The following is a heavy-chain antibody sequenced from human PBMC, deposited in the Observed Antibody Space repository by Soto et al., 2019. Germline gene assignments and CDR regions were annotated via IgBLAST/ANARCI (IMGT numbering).Heavy chain of an antibody. CDR1: GGSVSSGSYY. D-gene: IGHD2-2*01. V-gene: IGHV4-61*01. CDR2: IYYTGTT. CDR3: AMTFCSTTSCQAHGMDV. J-gene: IGHJ6*02. Sequence: QVHLKESGPGLVKPSETLSLTCTVSGGSVSSGSYYWTWIRQPPGKGLEWIGYIYYTGTTKYNPSLKSRVTISLDTSNNQFSLRRSSVTAADTADYYCAMTFCSTTSCQAHGMDVWGQGTTVTVSS.